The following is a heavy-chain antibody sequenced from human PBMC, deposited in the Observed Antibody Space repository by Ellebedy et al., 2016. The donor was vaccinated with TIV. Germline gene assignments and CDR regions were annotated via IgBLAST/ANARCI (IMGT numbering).Heavy chain of an antibody. CDR1: GFTFSDHY. J-gene: IGHJ4*02. Sequence: PGGSLRLSCAASGFTFSDHYMDWVRQAPGKGLEWVGRTRNKANSYSTEYAASVKGRFTISRDDSKNSLYLQMNRLKSEDTAVYYCARSGSYLGFDYWGQGTLVTVSS. CDR2: TRNKANSYST. D-gene: IGHD1-26*01. V-gene: IGHV3-72*01. CDR3: ARSGSYLGFDY.